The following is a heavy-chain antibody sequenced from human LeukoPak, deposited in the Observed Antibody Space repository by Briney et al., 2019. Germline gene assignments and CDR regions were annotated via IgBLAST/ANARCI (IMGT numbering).Heavy chain of an antibody. J-gene: IGHJ4*02. CDR1: GYTFTSYD. V-gene: IGHV1-8*01. CDR2: MNPNSGNT. CDR3: AVTPLDRYSYEFDY. D-gene: IGHD5-18*01. Sequence: GASVKVSCKASGYTFTSYDINWVRQATGQGLEWMGWMNPNSGNTGYAQKFQGRVTMTRNTSISRAYMELSSLRSEDTAVYYCAVTPLDRYSYEFDYWGQGTLVTVSS.